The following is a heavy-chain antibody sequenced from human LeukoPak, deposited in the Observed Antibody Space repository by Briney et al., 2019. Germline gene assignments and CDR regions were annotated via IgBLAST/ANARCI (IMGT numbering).Heavy chain of an antibody. CDR1: GFTFSNYA. Sequence: GGSLRLSCGAFGFTFSNYALIWVRQAPGKGLEWVSAITGSGGRTYYTNSVKGRSTISRDNSRNTLFLQMNSLRVEDTAVYYCAKDPNGDYIGAFDFWGQGTMVTVSS. CDR2: ITGSGGRT. D-gene: IGHD4-17*01. V-gene: IGHV3-23*01. J-gene: IGHJ3*01. CDR3: AKDPNGDYIGAFDF.